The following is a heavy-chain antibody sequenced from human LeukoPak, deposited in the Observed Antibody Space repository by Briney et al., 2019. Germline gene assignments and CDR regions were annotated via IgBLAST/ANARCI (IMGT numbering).Heavy chain of an antibody. Sequence: SETLSLTCAVYGGSFSGYYWSWIRQPPGKGLEWIGEINHSGSTNYNPSLKSRVTISVDTSKNQFSLKLSSVTAADTAVYYCAREVRYFDWSHRFDPWGQGTLVTASS. CDR2: INHSGST. CDR1: GGSFSGYY. V-gene: IGHV4-34*01. CDR3: AREVRYFDWSHRFDP. J-gene: IGHJ5*02. D-gene: IGHD3-9*01.